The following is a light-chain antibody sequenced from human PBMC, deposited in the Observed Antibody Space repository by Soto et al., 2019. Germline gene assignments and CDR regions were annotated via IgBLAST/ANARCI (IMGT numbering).Light chain of an antibody. Sequence: EIVLTQSPATLALSPGERATLSCRASQSVSSSYLAWYQQKPCQSPRLLILDASSRATGIPDRFSGSGSGTDFTLTISRLEPEDFAVYYCQQYGNSPQTFGQGTKVDIK. CDR3: QQYGNSPQT. J-gene: IGKJ1*01. V-gene: IGKV3-20*01. CDR2: DAS. CDR1: QSVSSSY.